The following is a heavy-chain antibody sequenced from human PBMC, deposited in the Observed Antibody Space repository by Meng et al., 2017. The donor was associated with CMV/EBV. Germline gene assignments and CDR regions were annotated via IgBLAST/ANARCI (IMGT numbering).Heavy chain of an antibody. Sequence: SVKVSCKASGGTFSSYAISWVRQAPGQGLEWMGGIIPIFGTANYAQKFQGRVTITTDESTSTAYMELSSLRSEGTAVYYCARAYCSSTSCYTGTEFGVYYYYGMDVWGQGTTVTVSS. D-gene: IGHD2-2*02. J-gene: IGHJ6*02. CDR3: ARAYCSSTSCYTGTEFGVYYYYGMDV. V-gene: IGHV1-69*05. CDR2: IIPIFGTA. CDR1: GGTFSSYA.